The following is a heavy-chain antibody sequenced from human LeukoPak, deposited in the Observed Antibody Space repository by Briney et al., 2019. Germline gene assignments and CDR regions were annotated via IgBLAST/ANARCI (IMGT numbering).Heavy chain of an antibody. V-gene: IGHV3-23*01. CDR1: GFTFSSYA. J-gene: IGHJ4*02. CDR2: ISGSGGST. D-gene: IGHD2-2*01. Sequence: GGSLRLSCAASGFTFSSYAMSWVRQAPGKGLEWVSAISGSGGSTYYADSVKGRFTISRDNSKNTLYLQMNSLRAEDTAVYYCAKHATEGGSSSTSSWDYWGQGTLVTVSS. CDR3: AKHATEGGSSSTSSWDY.